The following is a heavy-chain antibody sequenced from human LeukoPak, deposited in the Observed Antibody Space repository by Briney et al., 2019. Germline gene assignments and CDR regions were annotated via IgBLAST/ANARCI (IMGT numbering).Heavy chain of an antibody. CDR3: ARHGTGGSSWYDPQY. V-gene: IGHV5-51*01. CDR2: IYPGDSDT. D-gene: IGHD6-13*01. J-gene: IGHJ4*02. CDR1: GYSLTNYW. Sequence: GESLKISCKGSGYSLTNYWIAWVRQMPGKGLEWMGIIYPGDSDTRYSPSFQGQVTISADKSITTAYLQWSSLKASDTAMYYCARHGTGGSSWYDPQYWGQGTLVTVSS.